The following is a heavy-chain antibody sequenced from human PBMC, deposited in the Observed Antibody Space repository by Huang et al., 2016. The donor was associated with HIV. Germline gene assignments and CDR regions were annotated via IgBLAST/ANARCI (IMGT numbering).Heavy chain of an antibody. J-gene: IGHJ4*02. D-gene: IGHD3-10*01. V-gene: IGHV1-46*01. Sequence: QVQLVQSGAEVKKPGASVKISCKASGYTFTTYPMHWVRQAHGQGLGWMGMINPSGASTRYAQTFQGRVTMTSDTSTSTVYMELSSLTPEDTAVYYCARALLLFGLGSPLDFWGQGSLVTVSS. CDR1: GYTFTTYP. CDR3: ARALLLFGLGSPLDF. CDR2: INPSGAST.